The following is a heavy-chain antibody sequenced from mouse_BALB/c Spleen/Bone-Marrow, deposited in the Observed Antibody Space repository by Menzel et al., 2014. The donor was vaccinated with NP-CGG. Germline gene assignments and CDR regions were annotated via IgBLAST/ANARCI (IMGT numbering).Heavy chain of an antibody. CDR1: GYSITSGYY. V-gene: IGHV3-6*02. CDR2: ITYDGSS. J-gene: IGHJ2*01. Sequence: VQLQQSGPGLVKPSQSLSLTCSVTGYSITSGYYWNWIRQFPGNRLEWMGYITYDGSSNYNPSLKNRISITRDTSENQFFLKLNSVTTEVTATYYCARDHYYGSSYLDYWGQGTTLTVSS. CDR3: ARDHYYGSSYLDY. D-gene: IGHD1-1*01.